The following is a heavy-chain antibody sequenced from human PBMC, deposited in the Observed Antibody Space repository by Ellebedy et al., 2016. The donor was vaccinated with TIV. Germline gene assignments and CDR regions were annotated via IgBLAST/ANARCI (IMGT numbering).Heavy chain of an antibody. V-gene: IGHV1-46*01. CDR1: GYTFTSYY. J-gene: IGHJ4*02. CDR3: AIRYSSGWSLDY. Sequence: ASVKVSCXASGYTFTSYYMHWVRQAPGQGLEWMGIINPSGGRTSYAQKFQGRVTMTRDTSISTVYMELSSLRSEDTAVYYCAIRYSSGWSLDYWGQGTLVTVSS. D-gene: IGHD6-19*01. CDR2: INPSGGRT.